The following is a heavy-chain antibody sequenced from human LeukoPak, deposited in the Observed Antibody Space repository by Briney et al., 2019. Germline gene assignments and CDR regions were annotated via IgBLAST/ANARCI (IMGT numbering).Heavy chain of an antibody. CDR1: GGTFSSYA. D-gene: IGHD3-22*01. V-gene: IGHV1-69*13. Sequence: SVKVSCKASGGTFSSYAISWVRQAPGQGPEWMGGIIPIFGTANYAQKFQGRVTITADESTSTAYMELSSLRSEDTAVYYCARGGNNLYYYDASNWFDPWGQGTLVTVSS. J-gene: IGHJ5*02. CDR2: IIPIFGTA. CDR3: ARGGNNLYYYDASNWFDP.